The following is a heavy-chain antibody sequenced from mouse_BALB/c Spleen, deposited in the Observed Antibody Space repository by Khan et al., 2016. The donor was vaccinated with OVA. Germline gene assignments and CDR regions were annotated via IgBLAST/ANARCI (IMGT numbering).Heavy chain of an antibody. V-gene: IGHV1-77*01. Sequence: QVQLQQSGPELVKPGASVKMSCKASGYTFTDYVMNWVKQRNGQGLEWIGQIYPGSDSTYYNEKFKGKATLTADRSSSTAYMQLSNLTSEDSAFYFCARAGWDVFAYWGQGTLVTVSA. CDR1: GYTFTDYV. J-gene: IGHJ3*01. CDR2: IYPGSDST. CDR3: ARAGWDVFAY. D-gene: IGHD4-1*01.